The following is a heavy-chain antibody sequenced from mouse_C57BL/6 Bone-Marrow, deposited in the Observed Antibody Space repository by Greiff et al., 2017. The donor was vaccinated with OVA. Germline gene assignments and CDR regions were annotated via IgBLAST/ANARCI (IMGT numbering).Heavy chain of an antibody. CDR1: GYTFTSYW. J-gene: IGHJ3*01. Sequence: VQLQQSGAELVRPGSSVKLSCKASGYTFTSYWMHWVKQRPIQGLEWIGNIDPSDSETHYNQKFKDKATLTVDKSSSTAYMQLSSLTSEDSAVYYCARPFDQAWFAYWGQGTLVTVSA. V-gene: IGHV1-52*01. CDR3: ARPFDQAWFAY. CDR2: IDPSDSET.